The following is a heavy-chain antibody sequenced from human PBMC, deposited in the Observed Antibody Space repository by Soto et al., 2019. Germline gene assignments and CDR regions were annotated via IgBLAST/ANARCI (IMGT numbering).Heavy chain of an antibody. V-gene: IGHV4-30-4*08. J-gene: IGHJ5*02. Sequence: SETLSLTCTLAAGSISSGGYYWSWIRQHPGKGLEWIGYIYYSGSTYYNPYVKSRVTILVDTSKNQFSMKLSSVTAADTAVYYCARGRAPSWGWFDPWGQGTLVTAPQ. CDR1: AGSISSGGYY. CDR2: IYYSGST. CDR3: ARGRAPSWGWFDP. D-gene: IGHD1-26*01.